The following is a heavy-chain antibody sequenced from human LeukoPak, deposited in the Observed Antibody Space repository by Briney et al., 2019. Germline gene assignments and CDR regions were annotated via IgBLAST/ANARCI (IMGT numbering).Heavy chain of an antibody. CDR3: ARDPPKHIVVVTAIVSDY. D-gene: IGHD2-21*02. CDR1: GYTFTGYY. CDR2: INPNSGGT. V-gene: IGHV1-2*02. J-gene: IGHJ4*02. Sequence: ASVKVSFKASGYTFTGYYMHWVRQAPGQGLEWMGWINPNSGGTNYAQKFQGRVTMTRDTSISTAYMELSRLRSDDTAVYYCARDPPKHIVVVTAIVSDYWGQGTLVTVSS.